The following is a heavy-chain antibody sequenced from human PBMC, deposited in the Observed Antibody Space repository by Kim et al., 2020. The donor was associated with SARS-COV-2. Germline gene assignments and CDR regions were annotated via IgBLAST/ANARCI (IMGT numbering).Heavy chain of an antibody. CDR1: GFTFDDYA. V-gene: IGHV3-9*01. D-gene: IGHD6-19*01. J-gene: IGHJ4*02. CDR3: AKPMKYSSGIFDY. CDR2: ISWNSGSI. Sequence: GGSLRLSCAASGFTFDDYAMHWVRQAPGKGLEWVSGISWNSGSIGYADSVKGRFTISRDNAKNSLYLQMNSLRAEDTALYYCAKPMKYSSGIFDYWGQGTLVTVSS.